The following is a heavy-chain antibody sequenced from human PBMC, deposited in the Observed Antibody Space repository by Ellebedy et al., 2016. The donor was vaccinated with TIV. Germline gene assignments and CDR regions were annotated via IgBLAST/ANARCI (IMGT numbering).Heavy chain of an antibody. D-gene: IGHD3-22*01. V-gene: IGHV3-23*01. CDR3: AKGRGGGSDSSAPRYYFDY. CDR1: GFTFSSYA. J-gene: IGHJ4*02. Sequence: GESLKISCAPSGFTFSSYAMSWVRQAPGKGLEWVSTISNTGSRTYYADSVEGRFIISRDNSKRTLFLQMNSLRAEDTALYYCAKGRGGGSDSSAPRYYFDYWGLGTLVTVSS. CDR2: ISNTGSRT.